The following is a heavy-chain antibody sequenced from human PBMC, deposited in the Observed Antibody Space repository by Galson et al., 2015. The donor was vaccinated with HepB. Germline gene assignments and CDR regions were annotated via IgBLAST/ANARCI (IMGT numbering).Heavy chain of an antibody. J-gene: IGHJ4*02. CDR2: ISGSSTYT. Sequence: SLRLSCAASGFTFSDYYMNWLRQAPGRGLEWVSYISGSSTYTNYADSVKGRFTISRDNAKNSLYMQMNSLRAEDTAVYYCARGRSYGDNNYFDDWGQGTLVTVSP. CDR3: ARGRSYGDNNYFDD. CDR1: GFTFSDYY. D-gene: IGHD4-23*01. V-gene: IGHV3-11*06.